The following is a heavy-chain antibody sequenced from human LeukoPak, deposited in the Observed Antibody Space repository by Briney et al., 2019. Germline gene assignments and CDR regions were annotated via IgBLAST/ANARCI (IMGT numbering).Heavy chain of an antibody. CDR3: VNLRGTFFEWLSPFAY. D-gene: IGHD3-3*01. J-gene: IGHJ4*02. CDR1: GFTLRSYD. V-gene: IGHV3-23*01. CDR2: ISGSGGST. Sequence: GGSLRLSSAACGFTLRSYDMSWLRQARGKGLEGVSAISGSGGSTYYADCVKGRFTISRENSKNTLYLQMNSLRAEDTAVYYCVNLRGTFFEWLSPFAYCGQGTLVTVSS.